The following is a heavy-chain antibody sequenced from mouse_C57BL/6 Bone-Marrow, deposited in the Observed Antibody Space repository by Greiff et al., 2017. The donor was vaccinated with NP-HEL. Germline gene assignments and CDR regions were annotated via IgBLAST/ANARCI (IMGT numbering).Heavy chain of an antibody. CDR2: ICDGGSYT. D-gene: IGHD4-1*01. Sequence: EVQLVESGGGLVKPGGSLKLSCAASGFTFSSYAMSWVRQTPEKRLEWVATICDGGSYTYYPDNVKGRFTISRDKPNNNRYLQISHLKSEDAAVYYCASHNWVFDYGGQGTTLTVSA. V-gene: IGHV5-4*01. J-gene: IGHJ2*01. CDR1: GFTFSSYA. CDR3: ASHNWVFDY.